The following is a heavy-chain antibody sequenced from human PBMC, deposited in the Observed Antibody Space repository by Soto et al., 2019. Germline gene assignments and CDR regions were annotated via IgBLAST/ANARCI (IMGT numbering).Heavy chain of an antibody. CDR3: TTVLGGSKWFDP. V-gene: IGHV3-15*01. CDR1: GFTFINAW. J-gene: IGHJ5*02. D-gene: IGHD1-26*01. Sequence: GGSLRLSCAASGFTFINAWMTWVRQAPGKGLEWVGRVKSKSDGGTTDYAAPVKGRFTISRDDSQNTVYLQMNSLKIDDTAVYYCTTVLGGSKWFDPWGQGTLVTVYS. CDR2: VKSKSDGGTT.